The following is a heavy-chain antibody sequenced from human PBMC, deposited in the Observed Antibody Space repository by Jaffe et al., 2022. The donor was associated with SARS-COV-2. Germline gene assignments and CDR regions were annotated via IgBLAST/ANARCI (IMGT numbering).Heavy chain of an antibody. CDR2: IRSKANSYAT. Sequence: EVQLVESGGGLVQPGGSLKLSCAASGFTFSGSAMHWVRQASGKGLEWVGRIRSKANSYATAYAASVKGRFTISRDDSKNTAYLQMNSLKTEDTAVYYCTRHEWITFGGVIVLLDYWGQGTLVTVSS. CDR1: GFTFSGSA. CDR3: TRHEWITFGGVIVLLDY. J-gene: IGHJ4*02. V-gene: IGHV3-73*02. D-gene: IGHD3-16*02.